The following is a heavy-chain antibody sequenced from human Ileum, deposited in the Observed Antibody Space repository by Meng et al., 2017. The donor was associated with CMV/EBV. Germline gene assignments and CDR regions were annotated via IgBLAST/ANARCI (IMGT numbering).Heavy chain of an antibody. CDR1: GFTFSRFW. CDR3: ARGTVGTNYYFDY. J-gene: IGHJ4*02. V-gene: IGHV3-74*01. CDR2: IAYDASKT. Sequence: GGSLRLSCAASGFTFSRFWMHWVRQAPRKGLVWVSRIAYDASKTFYADSVRGRFTTSRDNAGDIVYLQMNSLRAEDMGVYYCARGTVGTNYYFDYWGQGTLVTVSS. D-gene: IGHD1-26*01.